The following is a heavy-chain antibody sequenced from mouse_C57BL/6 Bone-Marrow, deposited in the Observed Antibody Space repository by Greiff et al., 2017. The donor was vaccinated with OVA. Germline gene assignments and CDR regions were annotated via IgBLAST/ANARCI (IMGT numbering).Heavy chain of an antibody. J-gene: IGHJ2*01. CDR2: IYPGDGDT. Sequence: VQLQQSGPELVKPGASVKISCKASGYAFSSSWMNWVKQRPGKGLEWIGRIYPGDGDTNYNGKFKGKATLTADKSSSTAYMQLSSLTSEDSAVYFCARYYYGSRGDYFDYWGQGTTLTVSS. D-gene: IGHD1-1*01. CDR3: ARYYYGSRGDYFDY. CDR1: GYAFSSSW. V-gene: IGHV1-82*01.